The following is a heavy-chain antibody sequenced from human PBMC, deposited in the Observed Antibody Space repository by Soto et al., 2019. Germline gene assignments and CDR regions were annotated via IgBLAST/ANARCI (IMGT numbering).Heavy chain of an antibody. J-gene: IGHJ6*02. CDR3: ARASIAVAGTVGYYYYGMDV. V-gene: IGHV3-33*01. CDR1: GFTFSSYG. D-gene: IGHD6-19*01. Sequence: VQLVESGGGVVQPGRSLRLSCAASGFTFSSYGMHWVRQAPGKGLEWVAVIWYDGSNKYYADSVKGRFTISRDNSKNTLYLQMNSLRAEDTAVYYCARASIAVAGTVGYYYYGMDVWGQGTTVTVSS. CDR2: IWYDGSNK.